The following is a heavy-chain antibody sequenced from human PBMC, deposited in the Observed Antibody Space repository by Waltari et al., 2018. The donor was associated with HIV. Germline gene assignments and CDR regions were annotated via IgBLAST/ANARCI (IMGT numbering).Heavy chain of an antibody. J-gene: IGHJ4*02. CDR3: VKGAPFDY. Sequence: EEQLVESGGGLVQPGGSLSLSCEAYGFTFSANWMHWVRQVPGKGLVWVSRINSDGSDTLTADSVKGRFTISRDNAKNTLYLQMNSLRPEDTAVYYCVKGAPFDYWGQGALVAVSS. CDR2: INSDGSDT. V-gene: IGHV3-74*03. CDR1: GFTFSANW.